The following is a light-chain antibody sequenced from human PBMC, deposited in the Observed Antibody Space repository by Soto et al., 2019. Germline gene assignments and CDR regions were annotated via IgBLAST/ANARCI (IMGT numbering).Light chain of an antibody. CDR2: AAS. CDR1: QAISNY. Sequence: DIQMTQSPSSLSASVGARVTITCRASQAISNYLAWYQQKPGKVPKLLTYAASTLQSGVPPRFSGSGSGTDFTLTISSLQPEDVAAYYCQKYNSAPLTFGGGTKVEIK. V-gene: IGKV1-27*01. J-gene: IGKJ4*01. CDR3: QKYNSAPLT.